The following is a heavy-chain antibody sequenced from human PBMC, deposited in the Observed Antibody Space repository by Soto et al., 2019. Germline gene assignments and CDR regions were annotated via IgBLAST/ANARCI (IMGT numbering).Heavy chain of an antibody. CDR2: ISSSSSYI. Sequence: EVQLVESGGGLVKPGGSLRLSCAASGFTFSSYSMNWVRQAPGKGLEWVSSISSSSSYIYYADSVKGRFTISRDNAKNSLYLQMNSLRAEDTAVYYCARDKSLTYGGYDRYYYYGMDVWGQGTTVTVSS. D-gene: IGHD5-12*01. J-gene: IGHJ6*02. CDR3: ARDKSLTYGGYDRYYYYGMDV. CDR1: GFTFSSYS. V-gene: IGHV3-21*01.